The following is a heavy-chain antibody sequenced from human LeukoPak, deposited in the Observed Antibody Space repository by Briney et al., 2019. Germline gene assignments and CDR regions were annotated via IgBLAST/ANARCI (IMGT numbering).Heavy chain of an antibody. V-gene: IGHV1-2*02. Sequence: ASVKVSCKASGYTFTGYYMHWVRQAPGQGLEWMGWINPNSGRTNYAQKFQGRVTMTRDTSISTAYMELSRLRSDDTAVYYCARHGLWFGELFDYWGQGTLVTVSS. J-gene: IGHJ4*02. CDR3: ARHGLWFGELFDY. CDR2: INPNSGRT. CDR1: GYTFTGYY. D-gene: IGHD3-10*01.